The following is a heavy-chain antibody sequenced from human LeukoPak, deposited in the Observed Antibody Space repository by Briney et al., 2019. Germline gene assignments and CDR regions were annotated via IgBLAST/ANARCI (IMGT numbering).Heavy chain of an antibody. CDR2: FDPEDGET. D-gene: IGHD3-10*01. J-gene: IGHJ4*02. CDR1: GYTLTELS. V-gene: IGHV1-24*01. CDR3: ATDLPLRGE. Sequence: ASVKVSCKVSGYTLTELSMHWVRQAPGKGLEWMGGFDPEDGETIYAQKFQGRVTTTEDTSTDTAYMELSSLRSEDTAVYYCATDLPLRGEWGQGTLVTVSS.